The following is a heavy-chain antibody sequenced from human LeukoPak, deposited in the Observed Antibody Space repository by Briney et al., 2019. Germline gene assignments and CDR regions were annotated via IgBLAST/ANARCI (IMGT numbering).Heavy chain of an antibody. V-gene: IGHV4-34*01. Sequence: PSETLSLTCAVYGGSFSDYYWTWIRQPPGKGLEWIGEINHSGSPNNNPSLKSRVSISFDTSKNQFSLKLNSMTTADTAVYYCTRGAGWLIDYWGQGILVTVSS. CDR3: TRGAGWLIDY. J-gene: IGHJ4*02. CDR2: INHSGSP. CDR1: GGSFSDYY. D-gene: IGHD3-16*01.